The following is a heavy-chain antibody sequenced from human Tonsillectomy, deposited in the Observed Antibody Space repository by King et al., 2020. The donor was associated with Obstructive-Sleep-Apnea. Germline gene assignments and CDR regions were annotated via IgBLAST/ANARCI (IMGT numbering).Heavy chain of an antibody. J-gene: IGHJ4*02. V-gene: IGHV3-7*01. Sequence: VQLVESGGGLVQPGGSLRLSCAASGFTFNNYWMSWVRQAPGKGLEWVAKINQDGSERYYVDSVKGRFTISRDDAKKSLSLQMNSLRDEDTAVYYCARGGFYFGESNSGSSSDFWGQGTLVTVSS. CDR1: GFTFNNYW. D-gene: IGHD3-10*01. CDR3: ARGGFYFGESNSGSSSDF. CDR2: INQDGSER.